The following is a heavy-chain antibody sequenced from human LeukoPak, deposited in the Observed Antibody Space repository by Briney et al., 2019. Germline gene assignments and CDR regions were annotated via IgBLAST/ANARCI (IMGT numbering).Heavy chain of an antibody. CDR1: GYSFTTYW. J-gene: IGHJ4*02. CDR2: IYPGDYDT. Sequence: HGESLKISCKGSGYSFTTYWIGWVRQMPGKGLEWMGIIYPGDYDTIYRPSFQGQVTISADKSISTAYLQWNSLRASDTAMYYCARLAVAGLDYWGQGTLVTVSS. D-gene: IGHD6-19*01. V-gene: IGHV5-51*01. CDR3: ARLAVAGLDY.